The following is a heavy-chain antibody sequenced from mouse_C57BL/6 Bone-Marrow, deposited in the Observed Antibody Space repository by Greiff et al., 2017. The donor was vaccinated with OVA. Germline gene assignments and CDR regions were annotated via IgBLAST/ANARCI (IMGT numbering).Heavy chain of an antibody. Sequence: QVQLKESGAELVRPGASVKLSCKASGYTFTDYYINWVKQRPGQGLEWIARIYPGSGNTYYNEKFKGKATLTAEKSSSTAYMQLSSLTSEDSAVYFCARYGDYDFDYWGQGTTLTVSS. D-gene: IGHD2-13*01. CDR3: ARYGDYDFDY. CDR2: IYPGSGNT. J-gene: IGHJ2*01. CDR1: GYTFTDYY. V-gene: IGHV1-76*01.